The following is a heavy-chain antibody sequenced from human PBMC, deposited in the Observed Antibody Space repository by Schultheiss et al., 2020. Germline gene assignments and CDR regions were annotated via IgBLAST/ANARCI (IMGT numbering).Heavy chain of an antibody. D-gene: IGHD6-19*01. CDR2: IRSKAYGGTT. J-gene: IGHJ1*01. V-gene: IGHV3-49*04. CDR3: TTPRSSGWYQYFQH. CDR1: GFTFGDYA. Sequence: GESLKISCTASGFTFGDYAMSWVRQAPGKGLEWVGFIRSKAYGGTTEYAASVKGRFTISRDDSKNTLYLQMNSLKTEDTAVYYCTTPRSSGWYQYFQHWGKGTLVTVSS.